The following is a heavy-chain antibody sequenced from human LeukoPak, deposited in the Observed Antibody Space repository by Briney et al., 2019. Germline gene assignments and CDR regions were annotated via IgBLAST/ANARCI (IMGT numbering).Heavy chain of an antibody. CDR3: ARPLSRRDPAAPPGYSYGYTYFDL. Sequence: SETLSLTCPVYGGSFSGYYWGWIRQPPGKGLEWIGSIYYSGSTYYNPSLKSRVTISVDTSKNQFSLKLSSVTAADTAVYYCARPLSRRDPAAPPGYSYGYTYFDLWGRGTLVTVSS. D-gene: IGHD5-18*01. CDR1: GGSFSGYY. J-gene: IGHJ2*01. CDR2: IYYSGST. V-gene: IGHV4-39*01.